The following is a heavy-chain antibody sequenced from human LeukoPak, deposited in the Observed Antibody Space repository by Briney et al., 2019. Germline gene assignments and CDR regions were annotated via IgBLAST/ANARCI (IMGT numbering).Heavy chain of an antibody. CDR1: GVSISSYY. Sequence: PSETLSLTCTVSGVSISSYYWSWIRQPAGKGLEWIGRSHISGSSYYNPSLKSRVTISVDTSKKQFSLKVRSVTAADMAVYYCARNTAGGDAFDIWGQGTMVTVSS. CDR3: ARNTAGGDAFDI. J-gene: IGHJ3*02. CDR2: SHISGSS. V-gene: IGHV4-4*07. D-gene: IGHD5-18*01.